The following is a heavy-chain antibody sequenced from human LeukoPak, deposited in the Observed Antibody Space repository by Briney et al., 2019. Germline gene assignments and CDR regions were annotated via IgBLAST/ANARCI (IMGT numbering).Heavy chain of an antibody. V-gene: IGHV3-74*01. CDR1: GFTYSAYW. D-gene: IGHD3-3*01. CDR2: VDNDERGT. CDR3: ARDGSGSIDLDH. Sequence: GGSLRLSCSASGFTYSAYWMHWVRQAPGKGLVWVSYVDNDERGTAYVDSVKGRFTISRDNAKNTVYLQMNSLRVDDTAVYYCARDGSGSIDLDHWGQGTLVTVSS. J-gene: IGHJ4*02.